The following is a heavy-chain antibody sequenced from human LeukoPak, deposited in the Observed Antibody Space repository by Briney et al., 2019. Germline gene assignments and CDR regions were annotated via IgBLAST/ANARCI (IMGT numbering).Heavy chain of an antibody. CDR2: IYHTGST. V-gene: IGHV4-38-2*01. J-gene: IGHJ5*02. Sequence: SETLSLTCDVSGYSISSGYYWGWIRQPPGKGPEWFGSIYHTGSTYYNPSLKSRVSISVDTSKNQFSLKVSSVTAADTALYYYARHDVWSGFRDWFDPWGQGTQVTVSS. D-gene: IGHD3-3*01. CDR1: GYSISSGYY. CDR3: ARHDVWSGFRDWFDP.